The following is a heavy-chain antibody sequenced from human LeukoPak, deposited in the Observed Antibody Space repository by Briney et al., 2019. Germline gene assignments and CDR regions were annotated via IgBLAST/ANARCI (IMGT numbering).Heavy chain of an antibody. V-gene: IGHV1-18*01. CDR1: GYTFSSYG. Sequence: ASVKVSCKTSGYTFSSYGISWVRQAPGQGLEWMGWVSGYNADTQYAQSFQGRVTLSADTSTSTAYMELRSLRSDDTAIYYCARDRLYSGYDHDSWGQGTLVTVSS. CDR3: ARDRLYSGYDHDS. CDR2: VSGYNADT. J-gene: IGHJ4*02. D-gene: IGHD5-12*01.